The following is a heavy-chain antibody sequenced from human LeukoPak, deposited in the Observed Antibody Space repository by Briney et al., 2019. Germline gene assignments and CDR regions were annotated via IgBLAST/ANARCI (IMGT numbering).Heavy chain of an antibody. J-gene: IGHJ4*02. CDR3: ARDRDSSSSDTLDY. Sequence: PGRSLRLSCAASGFTFSSYGMHWVRQAPGKGLEWVAVTWYDGSNKYYADSVKGRFTISRDNSKNTLYLQMNSLRAEDTAVYYCARDRDSSSSDTLDYWGQGTLVTVSS. CDR2: TWYDGSNK. D-gene: IGHD6-6*01. CDR1: GFTFSSYG. V-gene: IGHV3-33*01.